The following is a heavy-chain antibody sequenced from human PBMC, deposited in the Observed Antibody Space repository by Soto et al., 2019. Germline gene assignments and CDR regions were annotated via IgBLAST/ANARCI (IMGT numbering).Heavy chain of an antibody. CDR2: MNPNSGNT. J-gene: IGHJ6*03. CDR3: ARSNSSSWYWYYYHYMDV. Sequence: ASVKVSCKASGYTFTSYDINWVRQATGQGLEWMGWMNPNSGNTGYAQKFQGRVTMTRNTSISTAYMELSSLRSEDTAVYYCARSNSSSWYWYYYHYMDVWGKGTTVPVSS. D-gene: IGHD6-13*01. CDR1: GYTFTSYD. V-gene: IGHV1-8*01.